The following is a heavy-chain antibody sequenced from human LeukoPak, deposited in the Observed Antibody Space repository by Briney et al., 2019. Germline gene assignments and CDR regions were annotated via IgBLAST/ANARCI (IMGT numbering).Heavy chain of an antibody. J-gene: IGHJ4*02. CDR1: GFTFSAYA. CDR3: ARDGYYSSGWYDY. CDR2: ISSGSTI. V-gene: IGHV3-69-1*01. Sequence: GGSLRLSCAASGFTFSAYAMTWVRQAPGRGLEWVSYISSGSTIYYADSVKGRFTISRDNAKNSLYLQMNSLRAEDTAVYYCARDGYYSSGWYDYWGQGTLVTVSS. D-gene: IGHD6-19*01.